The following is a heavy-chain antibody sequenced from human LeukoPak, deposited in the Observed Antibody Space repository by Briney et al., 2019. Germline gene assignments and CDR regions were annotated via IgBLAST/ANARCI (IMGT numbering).Heavy chain of an antibody. CDR2: INGDGRNI. Sequence: GGSLRLSCVASGFTFSSYWMHWVRQDPRKGLVWVSRINGDGRNINYADSVRGRFTISRDNAKNTLYLQMNSLRAEDTAVYYCAREIEAAAAPDAFDIWGQGTMVTVSS. CDR1: GFTFSSYW. J-gene: IGHJ3*02. D-gene: IGHD6-13*01. CDR3: AREIEAAAAPDAFDI. V-gene: IGHV3-74*01.